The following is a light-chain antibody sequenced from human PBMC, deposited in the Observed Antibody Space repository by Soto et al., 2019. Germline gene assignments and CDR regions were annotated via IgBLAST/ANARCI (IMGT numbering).Light chain of an antibody. J-gene: IGKJ5*01. CDR3: QHYGNTPPPT. CDR1: QSVSSSY. V-gene: IGKV3-20*01. CDR2: GVT. Sequence: EIVLTQSPGTLSLSPGERATLSCRASQSVSSSYFAWYQQKPGQAPMLLIYGVTSRATGIPDRFSGSGSGTDFILTISRLEAEDFAVYYCQHYGNTPPPTFGQGTRLEIK.